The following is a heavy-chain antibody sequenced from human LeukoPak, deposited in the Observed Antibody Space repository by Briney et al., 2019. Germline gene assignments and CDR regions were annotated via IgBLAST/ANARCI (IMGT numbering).Heavy chain of an antibody. J-gene: IGHJ4*02. Sequence: TLSLTCTVSGGSISSGAYYWSWIRQHPGKGLEWIGYIYYTGGTYYNPSLKSRLNISIDTSKNQFSLKLSSVTAADTAFYYCARDVGATYFDYWGQGTLVAVSS. CDR3: ARDVGATYFDY. CDR1: GGSISSGAYY. V-gene: IGHV4-31*03. CDR2: IYYTGGT. D-gene: IGHD1-26*01.